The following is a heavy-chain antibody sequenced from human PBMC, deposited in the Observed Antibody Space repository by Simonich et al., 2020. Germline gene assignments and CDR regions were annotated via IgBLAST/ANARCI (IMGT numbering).Heavy chain of an antibody. V-gene: IGHV4-34*01. D-gene: IGHD1-1*01. Sequence: QVQLQQWGAGLLKPSETLSLTCAVYGGSFSGYYWSWIRQPPGKGLEGIGEIKHSGSTNYNPSLKSRVTRAVDTSKNQFSLKLSSVTAADTAVYYCARGKGWKNAFDIWGQGTMVTVSS. CDR3: ARGKGWKNAFDI. CDR2: IKHSGST. CDR1: GGSFSGYY. J-gene: IGHJ3*02.